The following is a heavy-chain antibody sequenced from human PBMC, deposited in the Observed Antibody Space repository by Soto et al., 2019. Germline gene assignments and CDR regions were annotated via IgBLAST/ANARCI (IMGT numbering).Heavy chain of an antibody. Sequence: PSETLSLTCAVYGGSFSGYYWSWIRQPPGKGLEWIGEINHSGSTNYNPSLKSRVTISVDTSKNQFSLKLSSVTAADTAVYYCARFGKDIVVVPAATDMGFDPWGQGTLVTVSS. CDR1: GGSFSGYY. CDR2: INHSGST. D-gene: IGHD2-2*01. J-gene: IGHJ5*02. V-gene: IGHV4-34*01. CDR3: ARFGKDIVVVPAATDMGFDP.